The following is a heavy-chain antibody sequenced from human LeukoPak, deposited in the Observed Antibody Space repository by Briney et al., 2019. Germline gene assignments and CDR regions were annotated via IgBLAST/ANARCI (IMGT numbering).Heavy chain of an antibody. D-gene: IGHD1-26*01. CDR3: VRQGTVGEFDY. Sequence: GGSLRLSCAASGFTFSGHWMHWGRQAPGKGLVWGSRIISDGSMTNYADSVKGRFTISRDNAKNTLYVQMNSLRAEDSAVYYCVRQGTVGEFDYWGQGTLVTVSS. J-gene: IGHJ4*02. CDR1: GFTFSGHW. V-gene: IGHV3-74*01. CDR2: IISDGSMT.